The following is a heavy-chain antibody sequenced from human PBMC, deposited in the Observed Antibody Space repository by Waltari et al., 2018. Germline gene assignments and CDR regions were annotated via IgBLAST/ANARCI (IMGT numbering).Heavy chain of an antibody. J-gene: IGHJ4*02. D-gene: IGHD6-19*01. CDR3: ASEPLSSGWYGY. Sequence: EVQLVESGGGLVQPGGSLRLSCAASGFTFSGYWMGWVRQAPGKGREWVANIKQDGSGKYYVDSVKGRFTISRDNAKNSLYLQMNSLRAEDTAVYYCASEPLSSGWYGYWGQGTLVTVSS. V-gene: IGHV3-7*01. CDR1: GFTFSGYW. CDR2: IKQDGSGK.